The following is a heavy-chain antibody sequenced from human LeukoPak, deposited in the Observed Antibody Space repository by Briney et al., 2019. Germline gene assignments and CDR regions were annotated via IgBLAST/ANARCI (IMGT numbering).Heavy chain of an antibody. V-gene: IGHV1-3*03. CDR3: ARGFDYDSSGYYGYLDY. J-gene: IGHJ4*02. CDR2: INAGNGNT. Sequence: VASVKVSCKASGYTFTSYAMHWVRQAPGQRLEWMGWINAGNGNTKYSQEFQGRVTITRDTSASTAYMELSSLRSEDMAVYYCARGFDYDSSGYYGYLDYWGQGTLVTVSS. CDR1: GYTFTSYA. D-gene: IGHD3-22*01.